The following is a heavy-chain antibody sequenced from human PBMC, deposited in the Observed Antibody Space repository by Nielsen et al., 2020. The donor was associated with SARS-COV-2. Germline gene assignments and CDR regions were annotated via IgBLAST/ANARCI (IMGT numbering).Heavy chain of an antibody. Sequence: ASVKVSCKASGYTFTSYAMHWVRQAPGQRLEWMGWINAGNGNTKYSQKFQGRVTITRDTSASTAYMELSSLRSEDTAVYYCARGRDYYDSSGYQGYFDYWGQGTLVTVSS. CDR3: ARGRDYYDSSGYQGYFDY. J-gene: IGHJ4*02. CDR1: GYTFTSYA. D-gene: IGHD3-22*01. V-gene: IGHV1-3*01. CDR2: INAGNGNT.